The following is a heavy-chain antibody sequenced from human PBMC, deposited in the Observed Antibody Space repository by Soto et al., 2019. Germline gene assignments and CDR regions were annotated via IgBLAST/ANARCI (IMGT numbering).Heavy chain of an antibody. J-gene: IGHJ5*02. CDR1: GGSISSGGYS. CDR2: IYHSGST. CDR3: ARGGSGLRFLEWLKENWFDP. Sequence: SETLSLTCAVSGGSISSGGYSWSWIRHPPGKGLEWIGYIYHSGSTYYNPSLKSRVTISVDRSKNQFSLKLSSVTAADTAVYYCARGGSGLRFLEWLKENWFDPWGQGTLVTVSS. D-gene: IGHD3-3*01. V-gene: IGHV4-30-2*01.